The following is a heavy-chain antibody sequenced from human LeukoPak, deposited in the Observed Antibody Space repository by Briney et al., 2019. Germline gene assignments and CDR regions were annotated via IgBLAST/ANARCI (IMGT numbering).Heavy chain of an antibody. V-gene: IGHV1-46*01. D-gene: IGHD4-17*01. Sequence: ASVKVSCKASGYIFTSYYMHWVRQAPGQGLEWMGIINPSGGNTSFAQKFQGRVTMTRDTSTNTVYMELSSLRSEDTAVYYCAREGYGDHGVFDLWGRGTLVTVSS. CDR3: AREGYGDHGVFDL. J-gene: IGHJ2*01. CDR2: INPSGGNT. CDR1: GYIFTSYY.